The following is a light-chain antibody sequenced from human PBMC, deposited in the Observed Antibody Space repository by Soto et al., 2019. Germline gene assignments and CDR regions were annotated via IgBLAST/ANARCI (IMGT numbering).Light chain of an antibody. CDR3: QQYRSYYPRT. CDR1: QSISRW. V-gene: IGKV1-5*03. Sequence: DIQMTQSPSTLSASVGDRVTITCRASQSISRWLAWYQQKPGKAPKLLIYESSSLETGVPSRFSGSGSGTEFALALSSLQPDDFATYYCQQYRSYYPRTFGQGTKVEIK. J-gene: IGKJ1*01. CDR2: ESS.